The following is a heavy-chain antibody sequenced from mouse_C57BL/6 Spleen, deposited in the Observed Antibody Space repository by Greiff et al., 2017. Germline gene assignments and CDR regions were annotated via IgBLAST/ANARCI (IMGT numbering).Heavy chain of an antibody. Sequence: QVQLQQSGPELVKPGASVKISCKASGYAFSSSWMNWVKQRPGKGLEWIGRIYPGDGDTNYNGKFKGKATLTADKSSSTAYMQLSSLTSEDSAVYFCARWASKAIDYWGQGTTLTVSS. CDR3: ARWASKAIDY. CDR2: IYPGDGDT. D-gene: IGHD2-10*02. V-gene: IGHV1-82*01. CDR1: GYAFSSSW. J-gene: IGHJ2*01.